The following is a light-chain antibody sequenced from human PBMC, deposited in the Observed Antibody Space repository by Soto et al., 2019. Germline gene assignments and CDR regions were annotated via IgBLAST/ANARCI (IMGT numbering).Light chain of an antibody. CDR3: GSYTSATTWV. V-gene: IGLV2-14*03. CDR2: RVI. CDR1: SSDIGRYDY. Sequence: QSALTQPASMSGSPGQSITISCTGTSSDIGRYDYVSWYQQLPGKAPKLIIYRVINRPSGVSDRFSGSKSGNSASLSISGLHPDDEASYFCGSYTSATTWVFGGGTQQTVL. J-gene: IGLJ3*02.